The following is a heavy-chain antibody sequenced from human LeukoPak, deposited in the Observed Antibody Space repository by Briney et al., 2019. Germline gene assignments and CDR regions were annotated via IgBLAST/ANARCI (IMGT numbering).Heavy chain of an antibody. CDR2: ISGSSSKT. Sequence: GGSLRLSCAAYGFTFSDYYMSWIRQAPGKGLEWVSWISGSSSKTSYADSVKGRFTISRDNAKNSVYLQMNSLRAEDTAVYYCARTNSLDYWGQGTLVTVSS. CDR3: ARTNSLDY. CDR1: GFTFSDYY. J-gene: IGHJ4*02. V-gene: IGHV3-11*03.